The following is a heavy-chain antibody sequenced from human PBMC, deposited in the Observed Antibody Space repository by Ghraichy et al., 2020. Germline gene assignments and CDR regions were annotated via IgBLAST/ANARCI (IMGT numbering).Heavy chain of an antibody. Sequence: GGSLRLSCAASGFNFNNYAMHWVRQAPGKGLEWVALISYDGNNKYAADPVKGRFSISRDNSTNTVYLQMNSLRVEDTAIYYCARGLGRNSWSFGYWGQGILVTVSS. CDR2: ISYDGNNK. D-gene: IGHD2-15*01. CDR3: ARGLGRNSWSFGY. CDR1: GFNFNNYA. V-gene: IGHV3-30*04. J-gene: IGHJ4*02.